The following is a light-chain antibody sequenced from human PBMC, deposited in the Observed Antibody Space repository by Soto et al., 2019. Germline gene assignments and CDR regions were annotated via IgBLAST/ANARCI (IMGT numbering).Light chain of an antibody. V-gene: IGKV3-20*01. Sequence: EIVLTQSPGTLSLSPGERATLSCRASQSVSSSYLAWYQQKPGQAPRLLIYGASSRVTGIPDRFSGSGSGKAFTLYIISLEHEDLAVYYCQQYGSSPIFPFGPGTKVDI. CDR2: GAS. J-gene: IGKJ3*01. CDR1: QSVSSSY. CDR3: QQYGSSPIFP.